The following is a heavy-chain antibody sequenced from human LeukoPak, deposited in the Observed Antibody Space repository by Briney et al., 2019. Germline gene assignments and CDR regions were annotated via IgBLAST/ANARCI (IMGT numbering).Heavy chain of an antibody. D-gene: IGHD3-22*01. CDR2: IDPEDGET. J-gene: IGHJ4*02. V-gene: IGHV1-24*01. Sequence: GASVKVSCKVSGYTVTELSMHWGRQAPGKGLEWMGGIDPEDGETIYAQKFQGRVTMTEDTSTDTAYMELSSLRSEDTAVYYCATMYYCDSSGYLVFVDYWGQGTLVTVSS. CDR3: ATMYYCDSSGYLVFVDY. CDR1: GYTVTELS.